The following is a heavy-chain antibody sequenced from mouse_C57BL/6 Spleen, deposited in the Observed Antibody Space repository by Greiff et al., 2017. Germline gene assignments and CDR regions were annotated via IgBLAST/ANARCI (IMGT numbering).Heavy chain of an antibody. J-gene: IGHJ3*01. D-gene: IGHD2-3*01. CDR1: GYAFSSSW. Sequence: VKLQESGPELVKPGASVKISCKASGYAFSSSWMNWVKQRPGKGLEWIGRIYPGDGDTNYNGKFKGKATLTADKSASTAYMQLSSLTSEDSAVYCCARGGDGYWFAYWGQGTLVTVSA. CDR2: IYPGDGDT. CDR3: ARGGDGYWFAY. V-gene: IGHV1-82*01.